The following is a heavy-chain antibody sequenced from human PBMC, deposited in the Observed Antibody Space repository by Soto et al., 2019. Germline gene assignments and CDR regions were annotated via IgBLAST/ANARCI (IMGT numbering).Heavy chain of an antibody. D-gene: IGHD2-8*02. J-gene: IGHJ4*02. CDR3: AKGRDGTAWSDAFFDH. Sequence: EVQLLESGGGLGQPGGSLRLSCAASGFTFSSYAMSWVRQGPGKGLEWVSSISGGAVSTYYADSVKGRFTVSRDNAKNTLFLQMNSLRADDTAVYYCAKGRDGTAWSDAFFDHWGQGTIVTVSS. CDR1: GFTFSSYA. V-gene: IGHV3-23*01. CDR2: ISGGAVST.